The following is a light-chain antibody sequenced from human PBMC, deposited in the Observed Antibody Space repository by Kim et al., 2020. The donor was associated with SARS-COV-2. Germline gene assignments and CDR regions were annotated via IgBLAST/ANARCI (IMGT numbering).Light chain of an antibody. CDR3: YSYISANTFL. CDR2: DVR. Sequence: GRPITVSSTGSSSDVGRYDYVSWYQQPPGRAPKLIIYDVRVRPSGISNRFSGSKSGNTASLTISGLQAEDEADYYCYSYISANTFLFGGGTQLTVL. V-gene: IGLV2-14*03. J-gene: IGLJ2*01. CDR1: SSDVGRYDY.